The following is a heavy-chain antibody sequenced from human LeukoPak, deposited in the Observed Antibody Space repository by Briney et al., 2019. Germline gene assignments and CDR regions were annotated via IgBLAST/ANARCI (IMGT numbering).Heavy chain of an antibody. CDR2: VSSNGGRT. Sequence: GGSLRLSCSASGLTFSNYPMHWVRQAPGKGLEYVSAVSSNGGRTYYADSVKGRFTISRDNSKSTLYLQMSSLRAEDTAVYYCSTWGGGDYWGQGTLVTVSS. V-gene: IGHV3-64D*06. J-gene: IGHJ4*02. CDR1: GLTFSNYP. D-gene: IGHD3-16*01. CDR3: STWGGGDY.